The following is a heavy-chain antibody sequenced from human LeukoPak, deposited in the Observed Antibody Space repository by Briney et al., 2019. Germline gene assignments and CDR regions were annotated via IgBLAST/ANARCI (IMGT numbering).Heavy chain of an antibody. J-gene: IGHJ4*02. Sequence: GGSLRLSCAASRFTFSSYWMSWVRQAPGTGLEWVANIKQDGSDRNYVTSVRGRFTISRDNAESSLYLQMNSLRVEDTAVYYCVRNLAVAGTCFDSWGQGTLVTVSS. V-gene: IGHV3-7*03. CDR3: VRNLAVAGTCFDS. D-gene: IGHD6-19*01. CDR1: RFTFSSYW. CDR2: IKQDGSDR.